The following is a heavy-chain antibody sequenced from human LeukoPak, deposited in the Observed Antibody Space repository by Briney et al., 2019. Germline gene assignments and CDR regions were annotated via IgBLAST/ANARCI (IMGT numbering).Heavy chain of an antibody. J-gene: IGHJ6*02. CDR2: IYPGDSDT. Sequence: GESLKISCKGSGYSFTSYWIGWGRQMPGKGLEWMGIIYPGDSDTRYSPSFQGQVTISADKSISTAYLQWSSLKAPETAMYYCARRGYCSGGSCYSPAMDVWGQGTTVTVS. CDR3: ARRGYCSGGSCYSPAMDV. V-gene: IGHV5-51*01. D-gene: IGHD2-15*01. CDR1: GYSFTSYW.